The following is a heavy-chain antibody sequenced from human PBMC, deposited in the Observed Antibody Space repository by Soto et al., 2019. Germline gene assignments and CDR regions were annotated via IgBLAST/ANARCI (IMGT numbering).Heavy chain of an antibody. CDR3: ARDPALDY. Sequence: ASVKVSCKVSGYTFATYTIHWVRQAPGQRLEWMGWVNAGSGNTKYSQKFQGRVTLTTDTSASTVYMELTSLRSEDTAVYYCARDPALDYWGQGTLVTVSS. CDR1: GYTFATYT. V-gene: IGHV1-3*01. CDR2: VNAGSGNT. J-gene: IGHJ4*02.